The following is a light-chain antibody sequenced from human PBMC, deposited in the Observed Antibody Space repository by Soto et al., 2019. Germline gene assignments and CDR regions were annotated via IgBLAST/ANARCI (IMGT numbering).Light chain of an antibody. Sequence: EIVLTQSPATLSLSPGERATLSCRASPSVSSYLAWYQQKPGQAPRLLIYDASNRATGIPARFSGSGSGIDFTLTISTLEPEDSAVYYCQERSNWRPYSFSQGTKLDSK. CDR3: QERSNWRPYS. V-gene: IGKV3-11*01. CDR1: PSVSSY. CDR2: DAS. J-gene: IGKJ2*01.